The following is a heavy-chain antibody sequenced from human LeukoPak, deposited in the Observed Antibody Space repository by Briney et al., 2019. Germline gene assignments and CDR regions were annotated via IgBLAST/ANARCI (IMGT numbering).Heavy chain of an antibody. CDR2: ISSSSSYI. D-gene: IGHD3-22*01. J-gene: IGHJ3*02. Sequence: GGSLRLSCAASGFTFSSYSMNWVRQAPGKGLERDSSISSSSSYIYYADSVKGRFTISRDNAKNSLYLQMNSLRAEDTAVYYCARESTMIVVVPSLDIWGQGTMVTVSS. CDR3: ARESTMIVVVPSLDI. V-gene: IGHV3-21*01. CDR1: GFTFSSYS.